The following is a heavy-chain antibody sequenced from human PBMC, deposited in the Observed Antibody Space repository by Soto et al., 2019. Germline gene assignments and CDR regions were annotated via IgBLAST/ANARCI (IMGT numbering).Heavy chain of an antibody. Sequence: GGSLRLPRASSGFPFKDYYMSWIRQAPGKGLEWVSYIGGSGSTIYYAGSVKGRFPTSRDNAKNSLYLQMNSLRAEDTAVYDCARDLGPGAPYNWFDPWGQGTLVTVSS. J-gene: IGHJ5*02. CDR2: IGGSGSTI. CDR3: ARDLGPGAPYNWFDP. CDR1: GFPFKDYY. V-gene: IGHV3-11*01. D-gene: IGHD3-16*01.